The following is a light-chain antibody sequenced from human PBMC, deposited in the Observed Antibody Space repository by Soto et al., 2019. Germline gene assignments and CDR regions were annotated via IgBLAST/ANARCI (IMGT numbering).Light chain of an antibody. V-gene: IGLV2-8*01. CDR1: SSDVGGYIY. CDR3: SSYAGSNYV. J-gene: IGLJ1*01. Sequence: QSALTQPPSASGSPGQSVTISCTGTSSDVGGYIYVSWYQQHPGKVPKLMIYEVNKRPSGVPDRFSGSRSVNTASLTVAGLQTEDEADYYGSSYAGSNYVFGTGTKLTVL. CDR2: EVN.